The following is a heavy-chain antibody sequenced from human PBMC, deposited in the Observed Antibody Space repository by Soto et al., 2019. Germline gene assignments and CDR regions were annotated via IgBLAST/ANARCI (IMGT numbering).Heavy chain of an antibody. CDR3: ARGTRGYSSSWYAV. CDR2: VYDSGST. D-gene: IGHD6-13*01. V-gene: IGHV4-34*01. Sequence: SETLSLTCAVYGGSFSGYYWSWIRQPPGKGLEWIGRVYDSGSTNYNPSLKSRVTISVDTSKNQLSLKLSSVTAADTAVYYCARGTRGYSSSWYAVWGQGTTVTVSS. CDR1: GGSFSGYY. J-gene: IGHJ6*02.